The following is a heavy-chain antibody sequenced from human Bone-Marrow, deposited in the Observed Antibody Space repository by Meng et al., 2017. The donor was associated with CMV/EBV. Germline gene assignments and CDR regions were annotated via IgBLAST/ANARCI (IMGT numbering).Heavy chain of an antibody. CDR1: GGSFSSYY. CDR3: ARGPKRVRGVVVLYYFDY. V-gene: IGHV4-34*01. Sequence: SETLSLTCAVYGGSFSSYYWSWIRQPPGKGLEWIGEINQSGSTNYNPPLKSRLTISVDTSKNHFSLKLSSVTAADTAVYYCARGPKRVRGVVVLYYFDYWGQGTLVTVSS. J-gene: IGHJ4*02. CDR2: INQSGST. D-gene: IGHD3-10*01.